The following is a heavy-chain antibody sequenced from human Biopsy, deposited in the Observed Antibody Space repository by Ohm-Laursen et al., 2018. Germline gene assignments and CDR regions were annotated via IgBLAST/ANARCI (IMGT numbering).Heavy chain of an antibody. CDR1: GASVKTSGYF. Sequence: SQTLSLACCVSGASVKTSGYFWAWIRQRPGKGLEWIGYISYNERTHYSPSLTSQLAISFDTSNNRISLQLRSVSVADTAVYYCVREPKTGTAEAWYFDLWGRGSPVTVPS. D-gene: IGHD3-9*01. V-gene: IGHV4-31*01. CDR2: ISYNERT. CDR3: VREPKTGTAEAWYFDL. J-gene: IGHJ2*01.